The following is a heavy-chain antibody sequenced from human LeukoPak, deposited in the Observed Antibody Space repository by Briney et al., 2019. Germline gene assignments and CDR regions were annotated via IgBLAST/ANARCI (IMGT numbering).Heavy chain of an antibody. D-gene: IGHD3-22*01. CDR2: IKQDGSEK. Sequence: GALRLSCAASGFTFSSYWMSWVRQAPGKGLEWVANIKQDGSEKYYVDSVKGRFTISRDNAKNSLYLQMNSLRAEDTAVYYCARDLSYYYDSSGSAAWGQGTLVTVYS. J-gene: IGHJ5*02. V-gene: IGHV3-7*01. CDR1: GFTFSSYW. CDR3: ARDLSYYYDSSGSAA.